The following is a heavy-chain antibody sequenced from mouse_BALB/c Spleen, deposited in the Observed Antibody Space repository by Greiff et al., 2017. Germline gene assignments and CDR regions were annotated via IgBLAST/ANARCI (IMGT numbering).Heavy chain of an antibody. J-gene: IGHJ1*01. CDR3: ARGYDGYFDV. V-gene: IGHV14-3*02. CDR1: GFNIKDTY. Sequence: EVQLQESGAELVKPGASVKLSCTASGFNIKDTYMHWVKQRPEQGLEWIGRIDPANGNTKYDPKFQGKATITADTSSNTAYLQLSSLTSEDTAVYYCARGYDGYFDVWGAGTTVTVSS. D-gene: IGHD2-14*01. CDR2: IDPANGNT.